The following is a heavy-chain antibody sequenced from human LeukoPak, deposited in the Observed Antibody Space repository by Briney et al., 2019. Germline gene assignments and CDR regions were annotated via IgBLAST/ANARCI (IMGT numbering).Heavy chain of an antibody. CDR1: GGSISSYY. V-gene: IGHV4-59*01. Sequence: SETLSLTCTVSGGSISSYYWSWIRQPPGKGLEWIGYIYYSGSTNYNPSLKSRVTISVDTSKIQFSLKLSSVTAADTAVYYCARDKVVVVPAAGDYYYYYGMDVWGQGTTVTVSS. D-gene: IGHD2-2*01. CDR2: IYYSGST. J-gene: IGHJ6*02. CDR3: ARDKVVVVPAAGDYYYYYGMDV.